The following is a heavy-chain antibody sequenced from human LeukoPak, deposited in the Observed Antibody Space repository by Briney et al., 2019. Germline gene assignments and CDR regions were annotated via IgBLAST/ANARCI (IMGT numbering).Heavy chain of an antibody. CDR1: GFTVSNNY. D-gene: IGHD5-18*01. V-gene: IGHV3-11*04. CDR3: ARGQTTMASDY. CDR2: ISSSGSTI. J-gene: IGHJ4*02. Sequence: GGSLRLSCAASGFTVSNNYMSWVRQAPGKGLEWVSYISSSGSTIYYADSVKGRFTISRDNAKNSLYLQMNSLRAEDTAVYYCARGQTTMASDYWGQGTLVTVSS.